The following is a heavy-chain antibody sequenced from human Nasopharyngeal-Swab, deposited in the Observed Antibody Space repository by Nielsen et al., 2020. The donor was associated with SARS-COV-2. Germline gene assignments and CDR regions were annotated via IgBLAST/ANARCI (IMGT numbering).Heavy chain of an antibody. CDR3: ARQSEYYYYYYGMDV. CDR2: IIPIFGTA. J-gene: IGHJ6*02. CDR1: GGTFSSYA. Sequence: SVKVSCKASGGTFSSYAISWVRQAPGQGLEWMGGIIPIFGTANYAQKFQGRVTITADESTSTAYMELSSLRSEDTAVYYCARQSEYYYYYYGMDVWGQGTMVTVSS. V-gene: IGHV1-69*13.